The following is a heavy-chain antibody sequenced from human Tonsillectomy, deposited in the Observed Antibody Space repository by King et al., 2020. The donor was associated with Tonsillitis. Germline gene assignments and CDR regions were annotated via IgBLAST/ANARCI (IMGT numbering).Heavy chain of an antibody. CDR3: ARVGKNGGSGDWFAP. V-gene: IGHV4-39*01. CDR1: GDSISSSSSY. D-gene: IGHD3-16*01. CDR2: IYYIGTT. J-gene: IGHJ5*02. Sequence: QLQESGPGLVKPSETLSLTCTVSGDSISSSSSYWGWIRQPPGKGLEWVGTIYYIGTTYYNPSLKSRVTISVDTSKNQISLKLSSVTAADTAVYYCARVGKNGGSGDWFAPWGQGTLVTVSS.